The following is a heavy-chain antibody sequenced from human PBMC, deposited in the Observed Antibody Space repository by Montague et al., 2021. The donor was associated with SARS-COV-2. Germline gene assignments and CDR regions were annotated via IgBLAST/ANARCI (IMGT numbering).Heavy chain of an antibody. CDR2: RYFDGRY. D-gene: IGHD1-26*01. CDR3: VSSFYGLGTDYYFDS. Sequence: SETLSLTCSVSGTSIRNYYWSWIRQSPGKGLEWIGYRYFDGRYTYSPSLKSRFTMSEDTSKNQFSLKVTSVTAADTAIYYCVSSFYGLGTDYYFDSWGPGILVTVSS. J-gene: IGHJ4*02. V-gene: IGHV4-59*01. CDR1: GTSIRNYY.